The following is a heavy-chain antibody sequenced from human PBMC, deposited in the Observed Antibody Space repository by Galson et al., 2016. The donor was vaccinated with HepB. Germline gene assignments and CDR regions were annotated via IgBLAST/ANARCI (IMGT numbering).Heavy chain of an antibody. J-gene: IGHJ4*02. CDR1: GGSISSGAYF. CDR2: IYYSVAT. D-gene: IGHD2-15*01. CDR3: ARSRGVGYCSGGNCFEPLDH. Sequence: TLSLTCTVSGGSISSGAYFWSWIRQAPGKGLEWIGYIYYSVATHYNPSLESRVTISIDTSENQLSLNLRYLTAADTAVDYCARSRGVGYCSGGNCFEPLDHWGQGTLVTVSS. V-gene: IGHV4-31*03.